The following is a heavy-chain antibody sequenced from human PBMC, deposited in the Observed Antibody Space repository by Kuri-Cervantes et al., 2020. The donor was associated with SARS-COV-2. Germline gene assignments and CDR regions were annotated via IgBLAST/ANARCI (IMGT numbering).Heavy chain of an antibody. CDR1: GFTFSSYA. J-gene: IGHJ4*02. Sequence: GSLRLSCAASGFTFSSYAMSWVRQAPGKGLEWIGEINHSGSTNYNPSLKSRVTISVDTSKNQFSLKLSSVTAANTAVYYCARGGLRYFDWLSTGFDYWGQGTLVTVSS. D-gene: IGHD3-9*01. CDR3: ARGGLRYFDWLSTGFDY. CDR2: INHSGST. V-gene: IGHV4-34*01.